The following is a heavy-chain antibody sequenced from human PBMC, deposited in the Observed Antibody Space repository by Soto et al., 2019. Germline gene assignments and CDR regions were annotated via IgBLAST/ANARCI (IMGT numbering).Heavy chain of an antibody. J-gene: IGHJ6*02. Sequence: GESLKISCKGSGYNFITDWISWVRQMPGKGLEWMGRIDPTDSYTKYSPSFEGHVTISPDKSISTAYLQWSSLKASDSAVYYCARLSRASFALDVWGQGTTVTVSS. V-gene: IGHV5-10-1*01. D-gene: IGHD3-16*01. CDR1: GYNFITDW. CDR3: ARLSRASFALDV. CDR2: IDPTDSYT.